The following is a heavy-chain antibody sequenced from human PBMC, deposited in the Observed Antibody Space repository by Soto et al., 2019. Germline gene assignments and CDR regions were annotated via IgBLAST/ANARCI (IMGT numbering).Heavy chain of an antibody. J-gene: IGHJ2*01. Sequence: QLQLQESGSGLVKPSQTLSLTCAVSGGSISSGGYSWSWLRQPPGKGLEWIGYIFHSGSTYYNPSPKRRIPISVDRSKNHFSQGLRSVNGAETAVSYCAQEGGSGTPDSYFNVWGRGPLVTVSS. CDR3: AQEGGSGTPDSYFNV. CDR2: IFHSGST. CDR1: GGSISSGGYS. D-gene: IGHD1-26*01. V-gene: IGHV4-30-2*01.